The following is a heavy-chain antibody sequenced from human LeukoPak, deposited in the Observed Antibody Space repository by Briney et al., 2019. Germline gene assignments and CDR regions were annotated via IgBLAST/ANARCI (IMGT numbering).Heavy chain of an antibody. Sequence: GGSLRLSCAASGFTFSSYGMHWVRQAPGKGLEWVAVISYDGSNKYYADSVKGRFTISRDNSKNTLYLQMNSLRAEDTAVYYCARPTTGDWGQGTLVTVSS. J-gene: IGHJ4*02. D-gene: IGHD7-27*01. CDR2: ISYDGSNK. CDR3: ARPTTGD. V-gene: IGHV3-30*19. CDR1: GFTFSSYG.